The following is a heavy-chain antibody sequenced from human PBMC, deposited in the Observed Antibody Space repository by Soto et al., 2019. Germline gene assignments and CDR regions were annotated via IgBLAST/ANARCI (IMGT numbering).Heavy chain of an antibody. CDR2: IWYDGSAR. V-gene: IGHV3-33*01. Sequence: QVQLVESGGGVVQPGRSLRLSCAASGFTFGTYGMHWVRQAPGKGLEWVTVIWYDGSARYYADSVRGRFTISRDNSKNTLYLQMSSVRAEDTAVYYCATGYRDILTVYGMAVWGHGTTVTVSS. CDR1: GFTFGTYG. J-gene: IGHJ6*02. CDR3: ATGYRDILTVYGMAV. D-gene: IGHD3-9*01.